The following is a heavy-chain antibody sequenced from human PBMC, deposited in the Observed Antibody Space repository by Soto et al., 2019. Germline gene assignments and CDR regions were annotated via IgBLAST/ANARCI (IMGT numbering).Heavy chain of an antibody. D-gene: IGHD2-15*01. Sequence: GGSLRLSCAASGFTFTTAWINWVRQAPGKGLEWVDRIKSKTDGGTGDFAAPVRGRFAISRDDSKNTVYLQLNSLRAEDTAVYYCAKVFAGAPSRTHSAALGYCSGGSCPGAFDIWGQGTMVTVSS. J-gene: IGHJ3*02. CDR3: AKVFAGAPSRTHSAALGYCSGGSCPGAFDI. CDR2: IKSKTDGGTG. CDR1: GFTFTTAW. V-gene: IGHV3-15*07.